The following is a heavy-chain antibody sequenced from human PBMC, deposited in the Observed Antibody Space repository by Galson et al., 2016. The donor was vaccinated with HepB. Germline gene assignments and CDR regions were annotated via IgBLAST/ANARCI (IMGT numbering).Heavy chain of an antibody. CDR2: IYLNDDK. V-gene: IGHV2-5*01. J-gene: IGHJ6*02. Sequence: PALVKPTQTLTLTCTFSGFSLTTSGVGVGWIRQPPGKALEWLALIYLNDDKWYSPSLKSRLTINKDTSKNQVVLTMTNVDPVDTATYYGAHSDTDFGEAPFYCGIDVWGQGTTVTVSS. CDR3: AHSDTDFGEAPFYCGIDV. CDR1: GFSLTTSGVG. D-gene: IGHD3-3*01.